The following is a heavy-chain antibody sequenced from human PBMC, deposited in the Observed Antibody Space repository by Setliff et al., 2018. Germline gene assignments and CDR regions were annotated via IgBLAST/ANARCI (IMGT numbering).Heavy chain of an antibody. CDR1: GSTFSSYA. CDR3: ASSSGGNYEAYFDY. Sequence: GGSLRLSCAASGSTFSSYAMSWVRQAPGKGLEWVSAISGSGGSTYYADSVKGRFSISRDNSQNTLYLQMNSLSPEDTALYYCASSSGGNYEAYFDYWGQGTLVTVSS. CDR2: ISGSGGST. J-gene: IGHJ4*02. V-gene: IGHV3-23*01. D-gene: IGHD2-15*01.